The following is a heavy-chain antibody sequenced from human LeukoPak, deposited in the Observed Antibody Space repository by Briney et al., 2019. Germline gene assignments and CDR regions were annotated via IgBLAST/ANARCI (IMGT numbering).Heavy chain of an antibody. CDR1: GGSFSGYY. Sequence: SETLSLTCAVYGGSFSGYYWSWIRQPPGKGLEWIGEINHSGSTNYNPSLKSRVTISVDTSKNQFSLKLSSVTAADTAVYYCARRGMTTVAQPFDYWGQGTLVTVSS. D-gene: IGHD4-23*01. CDR3: ARRGMTTVAQPFDY. V-gene: IGHV4-34*01. CDR2: INHSGST. J-gene: IGHJ4*02.